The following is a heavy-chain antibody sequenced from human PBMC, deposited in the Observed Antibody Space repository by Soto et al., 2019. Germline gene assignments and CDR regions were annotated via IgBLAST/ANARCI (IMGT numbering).Heavy chain of an antibody. D-gene: IGHD3-10*01. CDR1: GFTFSSYW. CDR3: ARDFYYYGSGSYYYYYGMDV. J-gene: IGHJ6*02. V-gene: IGHV3-7*01. Sequence: EVQLVESGGGLVQPGGSLRLSCAASGFTFSSYWMSWVRQAPGKGLEWVANIKQDGSEKYYVDSVKGRFTISRDNAKNSLYLQMNSLRAEDTAVYYCARDFYYYGSGSYYYYYGMDVWGQGTTVTVSS. CDR2: IKQDGSEK.